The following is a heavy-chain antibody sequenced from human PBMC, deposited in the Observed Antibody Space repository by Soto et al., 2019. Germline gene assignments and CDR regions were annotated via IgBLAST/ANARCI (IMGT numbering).Heavy chain of an antibody. CDR3: ASDCSSTSCYFYYYYGMDV. Sequence: QVQLVQSGAEVKKPGSSVKVSCKASGGTFSSYTISWVRQAPGQGLEWMGRIIPILGIANYAQKFQGRVTITADKSTSTAYMELSSLRSEDTAVYYCASDCSSTSCYFYYYYGMDVWGQGTTVTVSS. V-gene: IGHV1-69*02. CDR1: GGTFSSYT. J-gene: IGHJ6*02. D-gene: IGHD2-2*01. CDR2: IIPILGIA.